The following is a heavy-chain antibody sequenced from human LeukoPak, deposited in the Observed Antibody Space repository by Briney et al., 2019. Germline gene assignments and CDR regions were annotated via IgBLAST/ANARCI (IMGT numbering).Heavy chain of an antibody. CDR2: TKQDGSEK. V-gene: IGHV3-7*01. CDR3: ARAGPRVVAATRLYAFDI. Sequence: GGSLRLSCAASGFTVSSYWMTWVRQAPGKGLEWVANTKQDGSEKHYVDSVRGRFTISRDDAKNSLYLQMDSLRAEDTAVYYCARAGPRVVAATRLYAFDIWGQGTMVTVSS. D-gene: IGHD2-15*01. J-gene: IGHJ3*02. CDR1: GFTVSSYW.